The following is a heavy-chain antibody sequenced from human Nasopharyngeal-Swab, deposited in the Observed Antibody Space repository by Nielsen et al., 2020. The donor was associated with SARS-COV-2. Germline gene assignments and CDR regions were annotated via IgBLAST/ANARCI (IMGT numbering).Heavy chain of an antibody. J-gene: IGHJ5*02. V-gene: IGHV5-51*01. Sequence: GGSLRLSCKASGYSFTKYWIGWVRQKPGKGLEWMGMVYPGNSEVAYSPSFQGQVTISADKYSNTAYLHWRSLRASDTAIYFCARRAARDGYNYEVDPWGQGTLVTVSS. CDR1: GYSFTKYW. CDR3: ARRAARDGYNYEVDP. CDR2: VYPGNSEV. D-gene: IGHD5-24*01.